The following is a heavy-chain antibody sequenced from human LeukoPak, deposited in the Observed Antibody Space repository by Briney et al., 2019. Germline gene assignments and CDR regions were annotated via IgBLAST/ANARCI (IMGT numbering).Heavy chain of an antibody. CDR3: ARETSLAGFASGLGFNY. Sequence: SETLSLACTVSGYSINSGYTWGWIRQPPGKGLEWIGNIYHSGGTYYNPSLTSRVTVSIDTSKNHFSLKLTSVTAADTATYYCARETSLAGFASGLGFNYWGQGILVSVSS. CDR1: GYSINSGYT. V-gene: IGHV4-38-2*02. D-gene: IGHD6-19*01. J-gene: IGHJ4*02. CDR2: IYHSGGT.